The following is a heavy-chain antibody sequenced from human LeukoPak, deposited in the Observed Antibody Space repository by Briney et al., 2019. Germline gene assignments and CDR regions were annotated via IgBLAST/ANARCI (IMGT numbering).Heavy chain of an antibody. D-gene: IGHD6-19*01. Sequence: GRSLRPSCAASGFALSSYWTGWGRRAPGKGQGWVANIKHDGSETYTTHPSKGQFTISRANPKTSLHRQMTILRARDTAVYSCARVGQRLVFPYYYYGMDVWGQGTTVTVSS. CDR1: GFALSSYW. J-gene: IGHJ6*02. CDR3: ARVGQRLVFPYYYYGMDV. V-gene: IGHV3-7*01. CDR2: IKHDGSET.